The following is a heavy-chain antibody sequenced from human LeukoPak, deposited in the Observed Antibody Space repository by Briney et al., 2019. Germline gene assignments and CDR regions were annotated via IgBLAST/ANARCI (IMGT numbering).Heavy chain of an antibody. CDR2: ISYDGSNK. D-gene: IGHD2-2*02. V-gene: IGHV3-30*18. Sequence: PGGSLRLSCAASGLTFSSYGMHWVRQAPGKGLEWVAVISYDGSNKYYADSVKGRFTISGDNSKNTLYLQMNSLRAEDTAVYYCAKELYPYYYYYGMDVWGQGTTVTVSS. J-gene: IGHJ6*02. CDR1: GLTFSSYG. CDR3: AKELYPYYYYYGMDV.